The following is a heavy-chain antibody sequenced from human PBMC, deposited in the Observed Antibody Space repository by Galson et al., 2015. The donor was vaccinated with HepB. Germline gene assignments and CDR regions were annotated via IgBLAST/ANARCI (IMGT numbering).Heavy chain of an antibody. CDR3: VKATDRYYYDSGGYYLQGREYFQH. Sequence: SLRLSCAASGFTFSSYAMHWVRQAPGRGLEYVSAISSNGGSTYYADSVKGRFTISRDNSKNTLYLQMSSLRAEDTAVYYCVKATDRYYYDSGGYYLQGREYFQHWGQGTLVTVSS. J-gene: IGHJ1*01. CDR1: GFTFSSYA. CDR2: ISSNGGST. D-gene: IGHD3-22*01. V-gene: IGHV3-64D*06.